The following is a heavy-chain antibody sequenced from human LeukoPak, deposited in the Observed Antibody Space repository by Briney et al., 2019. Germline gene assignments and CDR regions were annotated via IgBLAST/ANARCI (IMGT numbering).Heavy chain of an antibody. CDR1: GGTFSSYA. Sequence: GSSAKVSCKASGGTFSSYAISWVRQAPGQGLEWMGGIIPIFGTANYAQKFQGRDTMTRDTSISTAYMELSRLRSDDTAVYYCARLAQEMATINVYFDYWGQGTLVTVSS. J-gene: IGHJ4*02. V-gene: IGHV1-69*05. D-gene: IGHD5-24*01. CDR3: ARLAQEMATINVYFDY. CDR2: IIPIFGTA.